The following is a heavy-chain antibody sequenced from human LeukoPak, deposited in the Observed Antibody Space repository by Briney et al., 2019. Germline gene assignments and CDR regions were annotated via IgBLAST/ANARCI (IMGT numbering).Heavy chain of an antibody. CDR3: ARVSTWELLVDY. J-gene: IGHJ4*02. CDR1: GGSISSYY. CDR2: IYYSGST. Sequence: SETLSLTCTVSGGSISSYYWSWIRQPPGKGLEWIGYIYYSGSTNYNPSLKSRVTISVDTSKNQFSLKLSSVTAADTAVYYCARVSTWELLVDYWGQGTLVTVSS. D-gene: IGHD1-26*01. V-gene: IGHV4-59*01.